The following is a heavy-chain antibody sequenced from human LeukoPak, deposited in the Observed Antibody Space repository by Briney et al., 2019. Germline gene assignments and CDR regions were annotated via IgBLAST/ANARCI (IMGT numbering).Heavy chain of an antibody. D-gene: IGHD1-20*01. V-gene: IGHV3-30*02. CDR2: IRYDGSNK. Sequence: PGGSLRLSCAASGFTFSSYGMHWVRQAPGKGLEWVAFIRYDGSNKYYADSVKGRFTISRDNSKNTLYLQMNSLRAEDTAVYYCAKDKGPNNWHDVWYFDYWGQGTLVTVSS. J-gene: IGHJ4*02. CDR3: AKDKGPNNWHDVWYFDY. CDR1: GFTFSSYG.